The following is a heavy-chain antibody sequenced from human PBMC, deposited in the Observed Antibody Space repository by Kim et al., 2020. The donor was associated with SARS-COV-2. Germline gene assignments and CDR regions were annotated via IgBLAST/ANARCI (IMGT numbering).Heavy chain of an antibody. CDR1: GFTFSSYA. Sequence: GGSLRLSCAASGFTFSSYAMSWVRQAPGKGLEWVSAISGSGGSTYYADSVKGRFTISRDNSKNTLYLQMNSLRAEDTAVYYCAKSWGGHSGYDHFDYWGQGTLVTVSS. CDR3: AKSWGGHSGYDHFDY. J-gene: IGHJ4*02. CDR2: ISGSGGST. V-gene: IGHV3-23*01. D-gene: IGHD5-12*01.